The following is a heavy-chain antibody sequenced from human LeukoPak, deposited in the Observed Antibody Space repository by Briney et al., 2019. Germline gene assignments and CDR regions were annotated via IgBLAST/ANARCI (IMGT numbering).Heavy chain of an antibody. V-gene: IGHV3-21*01. J-gene: IGHJ4*02. CDR3: ARAWPEIVATIFDY. CDR2: ISSSSSYI. D-gene: IGHD5-12*01. Sequence: GGSLRLSCAASGFTFSSYSMNWVRQAPGKGLEWVSSISSSSSYIYYADSVKGRFIISRDNAKNSLYLQMSSLRAEDAAVYYCARAWPEIVATIFDYWGQGTLVTVSS. CDR1: GFTFSSYS.